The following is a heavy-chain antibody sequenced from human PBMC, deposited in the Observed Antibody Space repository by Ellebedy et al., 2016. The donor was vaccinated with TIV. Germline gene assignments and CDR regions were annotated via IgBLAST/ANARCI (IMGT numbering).Heavy chain of an antibody. J-gene: IGHJ6*02. CDR3: AREGDTAMVRGMDV. CDR2: VNPDGYT. D-gene: IGHD5-18*01. CDR1: GFTFRDYW. V-gene: IGHV3-74*01. Sequence: PGGSLRLSCEVSGFTFRDYWFHWVRQVPGEGLVWVSRVNPDGYTNYADSVKGRFIISRDNAKNTLYLEMSRLTDEDTAIYYCAREGDTAMVRGMDVWGQGTTVTVSS.